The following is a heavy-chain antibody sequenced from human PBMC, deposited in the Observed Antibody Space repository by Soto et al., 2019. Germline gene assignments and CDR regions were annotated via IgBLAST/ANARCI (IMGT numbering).Heavy chain of an antibody. CDR1: GGTISSYY. Sequence: SETLSLTCSVSGGTISSYYWSWIRQTPGKGLEWIGYIYYSGSTNYNPSLKSRVTISVDTSKNQFSLKLSSVTAADTAVYYCARRYGGNFDYWGHGTLVTVSS. V-gene: IGHV4-59*01. D-gene: IGHD3-16*01. J-gene: IGHJ4*01. CDR3: ARRYGGNFDY. CDR2: IYYSGST.